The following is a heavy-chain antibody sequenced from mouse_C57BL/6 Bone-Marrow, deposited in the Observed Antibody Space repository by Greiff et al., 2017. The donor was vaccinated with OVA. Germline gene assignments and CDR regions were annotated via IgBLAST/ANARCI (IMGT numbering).Heavy chain of an antibody. D-gene: IGHD1-1*01. V-gene: IGHV1-61*01. CDR2: IYPSDSET. CDR3: AILRYGAMDY. CDR1: GYTFTSYW. J-gene: IGHJ4*01. Sequence: QVQLKQPGAELVRPGSSVKLSCKASGYTFTSYWMDWVKQRPGQGLEWIGNIYPSDSETHYNQKFKDKATLTVDKSSSTAYMQLSSLTSEDSAVYYCAILRYGAMDYWGQGTSVTVSS.